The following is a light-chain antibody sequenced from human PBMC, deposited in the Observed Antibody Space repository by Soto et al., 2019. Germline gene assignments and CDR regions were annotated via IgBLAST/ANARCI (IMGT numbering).Light chain of an antibody. CDR3: QQRSNWIT. Sequence: EFVLTQSPGTLSLSPGERATLSCRASQTVRNNYLAWYQQKPGQAPRLLIYGASSRATGIPDRFSGSGSGTDLTLTISSLQPEDFAVYYCQQRSNWITFGQGTRLEIK. J-gene: IGKJ5*01. V-gene: IGKV3D-20*02. CDR2: GAS. CDR1: QTVRNNY.